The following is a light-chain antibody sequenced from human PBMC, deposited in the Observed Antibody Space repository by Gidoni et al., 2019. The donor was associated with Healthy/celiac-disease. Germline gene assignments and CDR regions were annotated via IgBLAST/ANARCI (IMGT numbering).Light chain of an antibody. V-gene: IGKV3-11*01. CDR3: QQRSNWPWT. J-gene: IGKJ1*01. CDR1: QSVSSC. Sequence: EIMLTQSPPPLSLSPGERATLPCRASQSVSSCLAWYQQKPGQAPRLLIYDASNRDPGIPARFSGSGSGTDFTLTISSLEPEDFAVYYCQQRSNWPWTFGQGTKVEIK. CDR2: DAS.